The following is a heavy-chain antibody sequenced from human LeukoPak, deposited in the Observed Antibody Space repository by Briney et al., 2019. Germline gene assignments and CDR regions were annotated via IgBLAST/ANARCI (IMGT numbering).Heavy chain of an antibody. V-gene: IGHV3-15*01. D-gene: IGHD2-2*01. CDR3: ASGSRHFDY. Sequence: GGSLRLSCAASGFTFSNAWMSWVRQAPGKGLEWVGRIKSKTDGGTTDYAAPVKGRFTISRDDSKNTLYLQMNSLRAEDTAVYYCASGSRHFDYWGQGTLVTVSS. CDR2: IKSKTDGGTT. CDR1: GFTFSNAW. J-gene: IGHJ4*02.